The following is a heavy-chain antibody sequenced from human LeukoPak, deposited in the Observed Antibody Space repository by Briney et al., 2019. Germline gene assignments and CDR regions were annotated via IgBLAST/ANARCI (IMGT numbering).Heavy chain of an antibody. V-gene: IGHV3-23*01. D-gene: IGHD1-14*01. CDR1: GFTFSNYA. CDR2: ISGIGGST. J-gene: IGHJ2*01. CDR3: AKVPRGHYFDL. Sequence: HPGGSLRLSCAASGFTFSNYAMCWVRQAPGKGLEWVSSISGIGGSTYYADSVKGRFTISRDNSKNTLYLQMNSLRAEDTAVYYCAKVPRGHYFDLWGRGTLVTVSS.